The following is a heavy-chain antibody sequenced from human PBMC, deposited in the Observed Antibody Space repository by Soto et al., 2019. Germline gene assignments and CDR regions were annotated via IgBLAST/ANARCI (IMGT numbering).Heavy chain of an antibody. CDR2: IFYSGST. V-gene: IGHV4-31*03. CDR1: GGSISSGGYY. Sequence: QVHLQESGPGLVKPSQTLSLTCTVSGGSISSGGYYWSWIRQHPGKGLEWIGYIFYSGSTHYNPSLKSRVTMSVDTSKNQFSLKLSSVTAADTAVYYCARESIYCSGGSCYFGYFDIWGRGTLVTVSS. CDR3: ARESIYCSGGSCYFGYFDI. J-gene: IGHJ2*01. D-gene: IGHD2-15*01.